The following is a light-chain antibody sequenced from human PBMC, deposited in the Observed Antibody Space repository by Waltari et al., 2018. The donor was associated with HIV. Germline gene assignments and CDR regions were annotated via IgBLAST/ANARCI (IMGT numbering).Light chain of an antibody. CDR2: DVN. J-gene: IGLJ1*01. Sequence: QSALTQPASVSGSPGQSITISCTGTSSDVGAYNYVSLYQQHPGKAPKFNISDVNTLPSGVSTRVSGSKSGNTAAVPISGLQAEDEADYYCSSYTSSHTQVFGSGTKVTVL. CDR1: SSDVGAYNY. CDR3: SSYTSSHTQV. V-gene: IGLV2-14*03.